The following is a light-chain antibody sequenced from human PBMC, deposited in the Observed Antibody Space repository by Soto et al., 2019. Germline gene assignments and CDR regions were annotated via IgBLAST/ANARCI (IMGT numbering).Light chain of an antibody. CDR3: CSYTSSSTYV. V-gene: IGLV2-14*01. J-gene: IGLJ1*01. Sequence: QSVLTQPASVSGSPGQSITISCTGTSSDVGGYNYVSWYQQHPGKAPKLMIYDVSNRPSGVSNRFSGPKSGNTASLTISGLQAEDEADYYCCSYTSSSTYVFETGTKVTVL. CDR2: DVS. CDR1: SSDVGGYNY.